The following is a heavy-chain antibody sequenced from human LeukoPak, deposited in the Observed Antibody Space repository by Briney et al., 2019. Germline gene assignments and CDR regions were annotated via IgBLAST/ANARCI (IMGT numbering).Heavy chain of an antibody. CDR2: IKQGEREK. J-gene: IGHJ4*02. CDR3: ARAGNSGSYPLDY. CDR1: GFTFY. Sequence: GGSLRLSCAASGFTFYMNWVRQAPGKGLEWVANIKQGEREKYYVDSVKGRFTISRDNTKNSLYLQMNSLRAEDTAVYYCARAGNSGSYPLDYWGQGTLVTVSS. V-gene: IGHV3-7*01. D-gene: IGHD1-26*01.